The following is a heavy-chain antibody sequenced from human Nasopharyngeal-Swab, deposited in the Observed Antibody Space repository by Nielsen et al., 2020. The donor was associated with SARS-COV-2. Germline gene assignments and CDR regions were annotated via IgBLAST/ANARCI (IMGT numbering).Heavy chain of an antibody. Sequence: GESLKISCSASGFTFTSYWMHWVRQPPGKGLEWVANIKQDGSEKYYVDSVKGRFTVSRDNPKNLLYLQVNSLRAEDTAVYYCARQGVFVPAYFHQYYMDVWGKGTTVTVSS. J-gene: IGHJ6*03. CDR2: IKQDGSEK. CDR1: GFTFTSYW. CDR3: ARQGVFVPAYFHQYYMDV. D-gene: IGHD3-16*02. V-gene: IGHV3-7*03.